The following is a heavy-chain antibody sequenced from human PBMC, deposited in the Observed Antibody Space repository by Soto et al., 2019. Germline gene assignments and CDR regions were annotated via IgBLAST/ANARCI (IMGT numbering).Heavy chain of an antibody. D-gene: IGHD6-25*01. CDR1: GGSIYTGDYY. CDR3: ARDPPVETGYFTGLDV. CDR2: IYYIGDT. V-gene: IGHV4-30-4*01. J-gene: IGHJ6*02. Sequence: KPSETLSLTCTVSGGSIYTGDYYWSWIRQPPGKGLEWIGSIYYIGDTEYNPSLKSRLTMSVDTSKNQFSLRLTSVTAADTAVYYCARDPPVETGYFTGLDVWGQGTTVTVSS.